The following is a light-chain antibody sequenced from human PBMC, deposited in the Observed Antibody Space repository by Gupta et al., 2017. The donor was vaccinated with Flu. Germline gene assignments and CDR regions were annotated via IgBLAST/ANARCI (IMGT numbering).Light chain of an antibody. V-gene: IGKV2-30*01. Sequence: DVVIIQSPLSLPVTLGQTASISCRSSQRLVYSDGNTYLHWFHQRPGQAPRRLIYLVSRRESGVPDRFSGSGSGTXFTLKIXRVEAEDVRTYFCMQGAHWPWAFGXGTRVDI. J-gene: IGKJ1*01. CDR2: LVS. CDR1: QRLVYSDGNTY. CDR3: MQGAHWPWA.